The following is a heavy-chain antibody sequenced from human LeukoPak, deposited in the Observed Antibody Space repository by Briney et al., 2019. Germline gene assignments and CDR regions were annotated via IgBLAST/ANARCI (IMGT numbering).Heavy chain of an antibody. CDR1: GFTFSDYG. CDR2: ISGDGHST. CDR3: ARIAAAGTADY. Sequence: GGSLRLSCSASGFTFSDYGMRWVRQAPGKGLEYVSAISGDGHSTYYADSLKGRFTISRDNSRKTLYLQMSSLRVEDTAVYYCARIAAAGTADYWGQGTLVTVSS. D-gene: IGHD6-13*01. J-gene: IGHJ4*02. V-gene: IGHV3-64D*09.